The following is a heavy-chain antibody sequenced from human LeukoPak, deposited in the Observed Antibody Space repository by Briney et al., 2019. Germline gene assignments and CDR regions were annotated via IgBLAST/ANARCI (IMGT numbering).Heavy chain of an antibody. D-gene: IGHD2/OR15-2a*01. Sequence: GGSLRLSCAATGNYWMHWVRQAPGKGLVWVSHVNSDGSWTSYADSVKGRFTISKDNAKNTVYLQMNSLRAEDTAVYYCVSFYETYWGRGTLVTVSS. CDR3: VSFYETY. CDR1: GNYW. J-gene: IGHJ4*02. V-gene: IGHV3-74*01. CDR2: VNSDGSWT.